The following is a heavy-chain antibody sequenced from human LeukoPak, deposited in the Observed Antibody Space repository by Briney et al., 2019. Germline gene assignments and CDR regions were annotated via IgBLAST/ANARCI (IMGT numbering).Heavy chain of an antibody. J-gene: IGHJ6*03. CDR1: EFTFVRYA. D-gene: IGHD6-13*01. CDR3: ARDLLYGSSCYYYMDV. Sequence: GGSLRLSCAASEFTFVRYAMNWVRQAPGKGLEWVSYISSSSFKIGYADSVQGRFTISRDNSKNSLYLQMDSLRFEDTAVYYCARDLLYGSSCYYYMDVWGKGTTVTVSS. V-gene: IGHV3-48*04. CDR2: ISSSSFKI.